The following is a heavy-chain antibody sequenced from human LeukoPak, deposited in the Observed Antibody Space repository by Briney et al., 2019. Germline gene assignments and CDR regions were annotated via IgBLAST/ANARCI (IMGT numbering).Heavy chain of an antibody. CDR1: GASISSNSYY. CDR3: ARRYYSSSSFDY. Sequence: PSETLSLTCTVSGASISSNSYYWGWIRQPPGKGLESIAIYYSGSTYYNPSLKSRVTISVDTSKNQFSLKLSSVTAADSAVYYCARRYYSSSSFDYWGQGTLVTVSS. CDR2: IYYSGST. V-gene: IGHV4-39*01. D-gene: IGHD6-6*01. J-gene: IGHJ4*02.